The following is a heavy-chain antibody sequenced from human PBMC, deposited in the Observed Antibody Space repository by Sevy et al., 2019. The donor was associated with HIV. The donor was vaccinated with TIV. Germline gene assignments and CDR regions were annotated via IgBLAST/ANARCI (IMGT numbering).Heavy chain of an antibody. J-gene: IGHJ4*02. CDR3: AGENAWGRGYS. CDR2: IYYNGNI. Sequence: SGTLSLTCTVSGGSITSLYWNWIRQPPGKGLEWIANIYYNGNINYNPSLKSRVTFSLDTSKNQFSLRRSSVTAADTAMYYCAGENAWGRGYSWGQGTLVTVSS. CDR1: GGSITSLY. V-gene: IGHV4-59*08. D-gene: IGHD1-26*01.